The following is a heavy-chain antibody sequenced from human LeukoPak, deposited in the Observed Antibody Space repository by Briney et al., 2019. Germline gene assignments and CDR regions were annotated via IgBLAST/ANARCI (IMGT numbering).Heavy chain of an antibody. J-gene: IGHJ3*02. Sequence: AGGSLRLSCAASGFTFSSYAMNWVRQAPGKGLEWVSGISGSGDRRNYADSVKGRFTISRDISKNTLYLQMNSLRAEDTAVYYCARVIGQQPSWISTQTSSAFDIWGQGTMVTVSS. D-gene: IGHD6-13*01. V-gene: IGHV3-23*01. CDR1: GFTFSSYA. CDR2: ISGSGDRR. CDR3: ARVIGQQPSWISTQTSSAFDI.